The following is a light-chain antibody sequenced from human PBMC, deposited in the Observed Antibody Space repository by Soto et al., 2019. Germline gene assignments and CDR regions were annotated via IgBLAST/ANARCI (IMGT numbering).Light chain of an antibody. CDR1: TSDVGKYNL. Sequence: QSALTQPASVSGSPGQSITISCTGTTSDVGKYNLVSWYQHHPGKAPKLLIFEVTQRPSGVPNRFSGSKSGNTASLTITGLQAEDEADYYCCSYALSSTYVFGTGTKLTAL. CDR2: EVT. J-gene: IGLJ1*01. V-gene: IGLV2-23*02. CDR3: CSYALSSTYV.